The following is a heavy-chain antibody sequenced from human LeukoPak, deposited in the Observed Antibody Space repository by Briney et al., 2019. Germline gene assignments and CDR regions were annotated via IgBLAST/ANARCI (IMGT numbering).Heavy chain of an antibody. V-gene: IGHV3-23*01. J-gene: IGHJ4*02. CDR3: AKGSSSGWSFDY. CDR2: ISGSGGST. Sequence: GGSLRLSCAASGFTFSSYAMSWVRQAPGKGLEWVSAISGSGGSTYYADSVKGRFTISRDNSKNTLYLQMNSQRAEDTAVYYCAKGSSSGWSFDYWGQGTLVTVSS. D-gene: IGHD6-19*01. CDR1: GFTFSSYA.